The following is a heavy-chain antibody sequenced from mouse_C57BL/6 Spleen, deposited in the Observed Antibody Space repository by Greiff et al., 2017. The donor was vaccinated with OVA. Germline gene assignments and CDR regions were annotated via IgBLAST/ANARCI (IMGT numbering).Heavy chain of an antibody. Sequence: EVKVEESGPGLVKPSQSLSLTCSVTGYSITSGYYWNWIRQFPGNKLEWMGYISYDGSNNYNPSLKNRISITRDTSKNQFFLKLNSVTTEDTATYYCARAALFTTVVAFDYWGQGTTLTVSS. CDR3: ARAALFTTVVAFDY. CDR1: GYSITSGYY. D-gene: IGHD1-1*01. CDR2: ISYDGSN. V-gene: IGHV3-6*01. J-gene: IGHJ2*01.